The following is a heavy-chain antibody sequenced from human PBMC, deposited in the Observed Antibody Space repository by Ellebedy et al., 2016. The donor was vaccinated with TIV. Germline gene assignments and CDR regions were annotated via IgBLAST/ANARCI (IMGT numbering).Heavy chain of an antibody. Sequence: GESLRLSXAASGFTFSSYSMNWVRQAPGKGLEWVSSISSSSSYIYYADSVKGRFTISRDNVKNSLYLQMNSLRAEDTAVYYCARDLGPWRDYYYYGMDVWGQGTTVTVSS. CDR1: GFTFSSYS. D-gene: IGHD3-16*01. CDR3: ARDLGPWRDYYYYGMDV. CDR2: ISSSSSYI. V-gene: IGHV3-21*01. J-gene: IGHJ6*02.